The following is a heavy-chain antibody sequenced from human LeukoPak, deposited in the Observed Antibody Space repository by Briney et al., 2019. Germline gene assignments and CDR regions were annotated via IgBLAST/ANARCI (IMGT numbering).Heavy chain of an antibody. CDR1: GFTFSSYS. V-gene: IGHV3-48*04. D-gene: IGHD2-8*02. CDR2: ISSSSSTI. CDR3: ARVIVGGVDYYYYYMDV. J-gene: IGHJ6*03. Sequence: GGSLRLSCAASGFTFSSYSMNWVRQAPGKGLELVSYISSSSSTIYYADSVKGRFTISRDNAKNSLYLQMNSLRAEDTAVYYCARVIVGGVDYYYYYMDVWGKGTTVTVSS.